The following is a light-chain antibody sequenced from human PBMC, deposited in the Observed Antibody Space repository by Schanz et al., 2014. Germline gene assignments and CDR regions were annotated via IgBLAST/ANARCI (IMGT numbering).Light chain of an antibody. Sequence: IQMTQSPSSLSASVGDRVTIACRASQSISSWLAWYQQKPGKVPKLLIYAASSLQSGVPSRFSGSGSGTDFTLTISSLQPEDFATYFCQQANTFPFTFGPGTKVDIK. CDR1: QSISSW. V-gene: IGKV1-12*01. CDR2: AAS. CDR3: QQANTFPFT. J-gene: IGKJ3*01.